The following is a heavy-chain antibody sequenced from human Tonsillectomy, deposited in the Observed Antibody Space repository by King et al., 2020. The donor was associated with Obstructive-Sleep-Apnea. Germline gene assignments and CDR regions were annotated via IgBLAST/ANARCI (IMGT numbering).Heavy chain of an antibody. CDR2: ISGGGGRT. CDR3: AKRDYYXSAGYAPFFEY. D-gene: IGHD3-22*01. J-gene: IGHJ4*02. V-gene: IGHV3-23*04. Sequence: VQLVESGGALVQPGGSLRLSCAASGFTFSGYAMSWVRQAPGKGLEWVSGISGGGGRTYYADSVKGRFTISRDNSKNTLYLQMSSLRVDDTAVYFCAKRDYYXSAGYAPFFEYWGQGTLVTVSS. CDR1: GFTFSGYA.